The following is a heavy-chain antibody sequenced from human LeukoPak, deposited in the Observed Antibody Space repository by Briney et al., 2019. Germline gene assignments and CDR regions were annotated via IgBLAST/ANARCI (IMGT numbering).Heavy chain of an antibody. CDR3: ARDREYCSDGSCYVSFDY. CDR2: ISSSSSYI. J-gene: IGHJ4*02. CDR1: GFTFSSYS. Sequence: GGSLRLSCAASGFTFSSYSMNWVRQAPGKGLEWVSSISSSSSYIYYADSVKGRFTISRDNAKNSLYLQMNSLRAEDTAVYYCARDREYCSDGSCYVSFDYWGQGTLVTVSS. V-gene: IGHV3-21*01. D-gene: IGHD2-15*01.